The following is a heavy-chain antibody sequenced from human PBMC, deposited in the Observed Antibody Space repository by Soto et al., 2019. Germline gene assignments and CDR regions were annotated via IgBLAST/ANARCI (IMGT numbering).Heavy chain of an antibody. CDR3: ARSYSGWYWFDP. CDR1: GGTFSSYA. Sequence: ASVKVSCKASGGTFSSYAISWVRQAPGQGLEWMGGIIPIFGTANYAQKFQGRVTITADESTSTAYMELSSLRSEDTAVYYCARSYSGWYWFDPWGQGTLVTVSS. D-gene: IGHD6-19*01. V-gene: IGHV1-69*13. CDR2: IIPIFGTA. J-gene: IGHJ5*02.